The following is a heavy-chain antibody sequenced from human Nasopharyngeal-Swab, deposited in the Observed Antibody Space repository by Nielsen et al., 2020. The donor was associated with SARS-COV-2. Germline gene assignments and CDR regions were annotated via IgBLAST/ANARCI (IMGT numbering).Heavy chain of an antibody. J-gene: IGHJ4*02. CDR3: ASRIAVASGHYRPFDY. V-gene: IGHV4-39*02. CDR2: IYYSGST. Sequence: RQAPGKGLERIGSIYYSGSTYYNPSLSSGVTISVDKSKNRFSQKLSSVTAPDTAVYDRASRIAVASGHYRPFDYWGQGTLVTVSS. D-gene: IGHD6-19*01.